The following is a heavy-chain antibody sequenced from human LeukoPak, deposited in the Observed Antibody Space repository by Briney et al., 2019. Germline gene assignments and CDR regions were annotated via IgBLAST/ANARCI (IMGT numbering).Heavy chain of an antibody. CDR3: ARTPGTVTTRGYYYYYYMDV. D-gene: IGHD4-17*01. J-gene: IGHJ6*03. CDR2: TYHSGST. CDR1: GYSISSGYR. Sequence: LEALSLTCTVSGYSISSGYRWGWIRQPPGKGLEWIGSTYHSGSTYCNPSLRSRVTISVDTSKNHFSLKLSSVAAADTAVYYCARTPGTVTTRGYYYYYYMDVWGKGTTVTVSS. V-gene: IGHV4-38-2*02.